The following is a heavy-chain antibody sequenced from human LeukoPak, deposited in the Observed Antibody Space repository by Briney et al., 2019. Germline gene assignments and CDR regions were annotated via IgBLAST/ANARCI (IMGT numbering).Heavy chain of an antibody. CDR1: GYTFSSSG. V-gene: IGHV1-18*01. CDR3: ARWGDCSDGGCHAALPDYYYYMDV. Sequence: ASVKVSCKASGYTFSSSGISWVRQAPGQGLEWMGSISAYTGKTNYAQKLQGRVTMTTDSSTSTVYMELRSLTSDDTAVYYCARWGDCSDGGCHAALPDYYYYMDVWGKGTTVSVSS. D-gene: IGHD2-15*01. J-gene: IGHJ6*03. CDR2: ISAYTGKT.